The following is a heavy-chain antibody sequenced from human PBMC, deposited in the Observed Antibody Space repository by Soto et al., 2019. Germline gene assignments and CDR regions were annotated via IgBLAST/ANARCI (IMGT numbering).Heavy chain of an antibody. D-gene: IGHD3-10*01. CDR1: GYSFISYW. CDR3: ARLYGSGQWNWFDP. Sequence: GQSLKVTCKGSGYSFISYWIGCVRQMPGRGLEWMGIIYPHDSDTRYCPSFQGQVTISADKSISTAYLQWSSLKASDSAMYYCARLYGSGQWNWFDPWGQGTLVTVPQ. J-gene: IGHJ5*02. V-gene: IGHV5-51*01. CDR2: IYPHDSDT.